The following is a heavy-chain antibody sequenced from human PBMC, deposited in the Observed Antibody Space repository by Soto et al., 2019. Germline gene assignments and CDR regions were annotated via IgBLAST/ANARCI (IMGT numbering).Heavy chain of an antibody. CDR2: IIPIFDTT. Sequence: QLHLVQSGAEVKKPGSSLKVSCKASGGTFSNSGISWVRQAPGQGLEWMGGIIPIFDTTNYAQKLQGRITIIAVESTNTVYMELSNLRAADTGVYYCARAPILVSVTLHENYFDSLGQGTLVTVSS. J-gene: IGHJ4*02. D-gene: IGHD2-21*02. V-gene: IGHV1-69*01. CDR3: ARAPILVSVTLHENYFDS. CDR1: GGTFSNSG.